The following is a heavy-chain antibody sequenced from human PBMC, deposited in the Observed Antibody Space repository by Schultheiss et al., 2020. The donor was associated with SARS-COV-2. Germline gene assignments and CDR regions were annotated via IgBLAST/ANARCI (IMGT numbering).Heavy chain of an antibody. CDR2: ISSNGGST. CDR1: GFTFSSYA. J-gene: IGHJ6*04. V-gene: IGHV3-64*01. CDR3: ATGTSHWRGVMDV. D-gene: IGHD2-2*01. Sequence: GGSLRLSCAASGFTFSSYAMHWVRQAPGKGLEYVSAISSNGGSTYYANSVKGRFTISRDNSKNTLYLQMGSLRAEDMAVYYCATGTSHWRGVMDVSGKGTTVTVSS.